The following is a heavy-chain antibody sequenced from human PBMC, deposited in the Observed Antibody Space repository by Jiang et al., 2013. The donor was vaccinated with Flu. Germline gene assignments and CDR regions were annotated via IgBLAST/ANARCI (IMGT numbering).Heavy chain of an antibody. V-gene: IGHV1-18*04. Sequence: GAEVKKPGASVKVSCKASGYTFTGYYMHWVRQAPGQGLEWMGWISAYNGNTNYAQKLQGRVTMTTDTSTSTAYMELRSLRSDDTAVYYCAGVNCSGGSCYGWYFDYWGQGTLVTVSS. D-gene: IGHD2-15*01. J-gene: IGHJ4*02. CDR1: GYTFTGYY. CDR3: AGVNCSGGSCYGWYFDY. CDR2: ISAYNGNT.